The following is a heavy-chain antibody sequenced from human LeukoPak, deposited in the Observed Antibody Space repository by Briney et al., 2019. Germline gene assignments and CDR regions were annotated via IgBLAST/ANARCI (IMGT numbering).Heavy chain of an antibody. CDR2: INQDGSEK. CDR3: AELGITMIGGV. J-gene: IGHJ6*04. Sequence: GGSLRLSCAASRLTFSSFWLTWVRQAPGKVLEWVANINQDGSEKHYVESMKGRFTISRDNAKNSLYLQMNSLRAEDTAVYYCAELGITMIGGVWGKGTTVTISS. CDR1: RLTFSSFW. D-gene: IGHD3-10*02. V-gene: IGHV3-7*01.